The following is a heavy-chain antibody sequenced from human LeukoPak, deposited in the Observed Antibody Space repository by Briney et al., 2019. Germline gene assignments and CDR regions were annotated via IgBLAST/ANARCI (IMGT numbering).Heavy chain of an antibody. CDR1: GFTFSSYS. Sequence: PGGSLRLSCAASGFTFSSYSMNWVRQAPGKGLEWVANIDEDGNEEHYVRSVKGRFTISRDNAKNLVYLQMNSLRVDDTAVYYCTRGETMDVWGKGTTVTVSS. CDR2: IDEDGNEE. CDR3: TRGETMDV. V-gene: IGHV3-7*01. D-gene: IGHD5-24*01. J-gene: IGHJ6*03.